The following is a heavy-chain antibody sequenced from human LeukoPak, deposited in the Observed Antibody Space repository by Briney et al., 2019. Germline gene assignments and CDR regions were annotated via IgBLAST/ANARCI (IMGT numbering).Heavy chain of an antibody. Sequence: GGSLRLSCAASGFTFSSYGMHWVRQAPGKGLEWVAFIRYDGSNKYYADSVKGRFTISRDNSKNTLYLQMNSLRAEDTAVYYCAKEVPAAWAFDPWGQGTLVTVSS. D-gene: IGHD2-2*01. CDR3: AKEVPAAWAFDP. V-gene: IGHV3-30*02. J-gene: IGHJ5*02. CDR2: IRYDGSNK. CDR1: GFTFSSYG.